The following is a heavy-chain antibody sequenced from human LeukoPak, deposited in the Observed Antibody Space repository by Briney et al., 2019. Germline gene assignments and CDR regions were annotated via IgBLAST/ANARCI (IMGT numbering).Heavy chain of an antibody. CDR1: GFTFSSYE. V-gene: IGHV3-21*01. CDR3: ARAGPLPHPQYYGDS. J-gene: IGHJ4*02. D-gene: IGHD1-26*01. CDR2: IPSSSTSK. Sequence: PGGSLRLSCAASGFTFSSYEMNWVRQAPGKGLEWVSSIPSSSTSKYYADSVKCRFTISRDNAKNSLYLQFNSLRAEDTAVYYCARAGPLPHPQYYGDSWGQGALVTVSS.